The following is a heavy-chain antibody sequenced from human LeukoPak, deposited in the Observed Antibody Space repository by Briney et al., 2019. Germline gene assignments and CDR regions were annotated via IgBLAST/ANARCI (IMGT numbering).Heavy chain of an antibody. CDR1: GGSVSSYY. CDR3: ARVGHYYYYGMDV. V-gene: IGHV4-34*01. Sequence: PSETLSLTCTVPGGSVSSYYWSWIRQPPGKGLEWIGEINHSGSTNYNPSLKSRVTISVDTSKNQFSPKLSSVTAADTAVYYCARVGHYYYYGMDVWGQGTTVTVSS. CDR2: INHSGST. J-gene: IGHJ6*02.